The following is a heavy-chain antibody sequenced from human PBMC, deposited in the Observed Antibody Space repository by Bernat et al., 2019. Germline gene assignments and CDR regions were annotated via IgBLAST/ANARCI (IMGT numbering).Heavy chain of an antibody. J-gene: IGHJ4*01. CDR3: ARDRLGYYDSSCYYLPVDC. D-gene: IGHD3-22*01. CDR1: GGTFSSDA. Sequence: QVQLVQSGAEVKKPGFSVKVSCKASGGTFSSDAISWVRQAPGQGLEWMGGIMPIFGTANYAQKFQGRVTITADKSTSTAYMELSSLRSEDTAVYYCARDRLGYYDSSCYYLPVDCWDHGTLVTVSS. CDR2: IMPIFGTA. V-gene: IGHV1-69*06.